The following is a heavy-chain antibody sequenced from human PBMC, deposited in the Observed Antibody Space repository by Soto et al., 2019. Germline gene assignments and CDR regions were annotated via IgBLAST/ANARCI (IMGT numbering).Heavy chain of an antibody. CDR1: GYSFTSYG. CDR2: ISAYNGNT. J-gene: IGHJ4*02. CDR3: AGSGGSGYYLDY. V-gene: IGHV1-18*01. Sequence: QVHLVQSGAEVKEPGASVKVSCKASGYSFTSYGLNWVRQAPGQGLEWMGWISAYNGNTNYAQSLQGRVTMTTDTSTSTAYLGLRSLSSDDTAVYYFAGSGGSGYYLDYWGQGTLVAVSS. D-gene: IGHD3-22*01.